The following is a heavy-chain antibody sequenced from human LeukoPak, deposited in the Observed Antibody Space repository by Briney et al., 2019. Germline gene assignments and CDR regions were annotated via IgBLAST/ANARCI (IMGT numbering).Heavy chain of an antibody. Sequence: GGSLRLSCAASGFTLSSYLMHWVRQAPGEGLVWVSRITTDGSSTRYADSVKGRFTISRDNAKNTLYLQMNSLRAEDTPFYYCVRGFDYWGQGTLVSVSS. CDR1: GFTLSSYL. V-gene: IGHV3-74*01. CDR2: ITTDGSST. CDR3: VRGFDY. J-gene: IGHJ4*02.